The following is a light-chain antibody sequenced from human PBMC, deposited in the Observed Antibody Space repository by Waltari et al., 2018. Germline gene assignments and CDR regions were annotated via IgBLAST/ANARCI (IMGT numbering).Light chain of an antibody. CDR2: GAS. J-gene: IGKJ5*01. Sequence: EIVMTQSPATLSVSPGERATLSCRASQSVSSDLAWYQLKPGQAPRLLFYGASTRATGIPARFSGSGSGTDFTLSISSLQSEDFALYYCQQYNDWPKITFGQGTRLEIK. V-gene: IGKV3-15*01. CDR3: QQYNDWPKIT. CDR1: QSVSSD.